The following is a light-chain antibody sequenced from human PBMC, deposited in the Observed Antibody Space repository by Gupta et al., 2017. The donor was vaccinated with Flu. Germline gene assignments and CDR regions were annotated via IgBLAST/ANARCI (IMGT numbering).Light chain of an antibody. V-gene: IGLV1-40*01. CDR2: SDS. CDR3: KSYDSSLKTRV. Sequence: VTISCTGSTSDIGDAYDVPWYQQLPGAAPRLLLYSDSNRPTGVPRRFSGSKSGTSGSLAITGLQAEDEADYFCKSYDSSLKTRVFGGGTKLTVL. J-gene: IGLJ3*02. CDR1: TSDIGDAYD.